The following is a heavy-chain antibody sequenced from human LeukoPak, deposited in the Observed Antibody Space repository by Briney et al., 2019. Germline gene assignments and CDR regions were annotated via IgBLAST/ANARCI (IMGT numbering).Heavy chain of an antibody. Sequence: GGSLRLSCAASGFTFSIYAMSWVRQAPGKGLEWVSAISDSGGSTYYADSVKGRFTISRDNSKNTLYLQMRSLRAEDTAVYYCATDRETITISGVVIIGGWFDPWGQGTLVTVSS. J-gene: IGHJ5*02. V-gene: IGHV3-23*01. CDR2: ISDSGGST. CDR1: GFTFSIYA. D-gene: IGHD3-3*01. CDR3: ATDRETITISGVVIIGGWFDP.